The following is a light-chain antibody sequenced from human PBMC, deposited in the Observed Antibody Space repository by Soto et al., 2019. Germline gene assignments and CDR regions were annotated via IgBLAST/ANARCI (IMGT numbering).Light chain of an antibody. Sequence: QSAPTQPPSASGSPGESVTISCTGTSSDVGSYNYVSWYQQVPGKAPEVMIYEVSKRPSGVPDRFSGSKSGNTASLTVSGLQAEDEADYYCATWDDNLSGPSWVFGGGTKVTVL. CDR3: ATWDDNLSGPSWV. CDR2: EVS. V-gene: IGLV2-8*01. J-gene: IGLJ3*02. CDR1: SSDVGSYNY.